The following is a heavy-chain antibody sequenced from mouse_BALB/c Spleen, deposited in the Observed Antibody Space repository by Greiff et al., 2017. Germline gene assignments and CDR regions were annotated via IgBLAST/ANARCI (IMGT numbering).Heavy chain of an antibody. V-gene: IGHV5-6-3*01. CDR2: INSNGGST. D-gene: IGHD2-14*01. CDR3: EREDYRYYYAMDY. J-gene: IGHJ4*01. Sequence: EVKLVESGGGLVQPGGSLKLSCAASGFTFSSYGMSWVRQTPDKRLELVATINSNGGSTYYPDSVKGRFTISRDNAKNTLYLQMSSLKSEDTAMYYCEREDYRYYYAMDYWGQGTSVTVSS. CDR1: GFTFSSYG.